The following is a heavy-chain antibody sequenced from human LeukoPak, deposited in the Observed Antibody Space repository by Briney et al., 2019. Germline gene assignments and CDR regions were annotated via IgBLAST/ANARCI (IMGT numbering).Heavy chain of an antibody. CDR1: GFTFDSYA. CDR2: ISGSGNST. Sequence: GGSLRLSCAASGFTFDSYAMTWVRQAPGRGLEWVSAISGSGNSTHYVDSVKGRFTISRDNSKDTLYMQVNSLRVEDTAIYYCAKSTYYDFWSGSRFDYWGQGTLVTVSS. J-gene: IGHJ4*02. D-gene: IGHD3-3*01. CDR3: AKSTYYDFWSGSRFDY. V-gene: IGHV3-23*01.